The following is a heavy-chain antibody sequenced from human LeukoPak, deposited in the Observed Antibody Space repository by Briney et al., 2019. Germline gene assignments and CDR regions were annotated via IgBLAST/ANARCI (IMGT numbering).Heavy chain of an antibody. D-gene: IGHD5-24*01. CDR3: VRGEMTTIYYSYYYMDV. CDR1: GFTFSSSW. V-gene: IGHV3-7*01. Sequence: PGGSLRLSCAASGFTFSSSWTSWVRQAPGKGLEWVTNIKPDGSEKYYVDSVKGRFTISRDNAKNSLYLQMNSLRAEDTAVYYCVRGEMTTIYYSYYYMDVWGKGTTVTVSS. J-gene: IGHJ6*03. CDR2: IKPDGSEK.